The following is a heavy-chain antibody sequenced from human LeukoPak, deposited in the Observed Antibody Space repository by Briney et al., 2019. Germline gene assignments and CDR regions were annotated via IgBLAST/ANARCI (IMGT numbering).Heavy chain of an antibody. CDR2: INPNSGGT. D-gene: IGHD3-10*01. CDR3: ARSHTYYYGSGSYSSPRGLLGA. J-gene: IGHJ5*02. Sequence: GASVKVSCKASGYTFTGYYMHWVRQAPGQGLEWMGWINPNSGGTNYAQKFQGRVTMTRDTSISTAYMELSRLRSDDTAVYYCARSHTYYYGSGSYSSPRGLLGAWGQGTLVTVSS. V-gene: IGHV1-2*02. CDR1: GYTFTGYY.